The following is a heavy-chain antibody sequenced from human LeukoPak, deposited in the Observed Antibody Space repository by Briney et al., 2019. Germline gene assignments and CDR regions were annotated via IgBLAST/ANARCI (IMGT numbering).Heavy chain of an antibody. Sequence: GGSLRLSCAASGFTFNNYWIHWVRQVPGKDLVWVSRIDSDASRTNYADSVKGRFTISRDNVKNMVYLQMSSLTVEDTAVYYCARYCNGDTCDGALDLWGQGTLVTVSS. J-gene: IGHJ3*01. CDR2: IDSDASRT. CDR1: GFTFNNYW. V-gene: IGHV3-74*01. CDR3: ARYCNGDTCDGALDL. D-gene: IGHD2-15*01.